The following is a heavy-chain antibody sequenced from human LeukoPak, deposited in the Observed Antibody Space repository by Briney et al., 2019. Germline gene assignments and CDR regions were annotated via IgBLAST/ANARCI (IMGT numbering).Heavy chain of an antibody. V-gene: IGHV4-4*02. CDR3: ASLYYYGSGDWFDP. CDR1: GGSISSSNW. D-gene: IGHD3-10*01. CDR2: IYHSGST. J-gene: IGHJ5*02. Sequence: NPSETLSLTCAVSGGSISSSNWWSWVRQPPGKGLEWIGEIYHSGSTNYNPSLKSRVTISVDKSKNQFSLKLSSVTAADTAVYYCASLYYYGSGDWFDPWGQGTLVTVSS.